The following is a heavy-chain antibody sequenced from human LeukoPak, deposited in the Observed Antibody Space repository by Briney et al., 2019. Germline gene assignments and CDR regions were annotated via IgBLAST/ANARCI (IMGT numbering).Heavy chain of an antibody. CDR2: IYPGDSDT. J-gene: IGHJ6*03. CDR3: ARHSIAVAGSYYYYYMDV. V-gene: IGHV5-51*01. D-gene: IGHD6-19*01. CDR1: GYSFTSYW. Sequence: GESLKISCKGSGYSFTSYWIGWVRQMPGKGLEWMGIIYPGDSDTRYSPSFQGQVTISADKPISTAYLQWSSLKASDTAMYYCARHSIAVAGSYYYYYMDVWGKGTTVTVSS.